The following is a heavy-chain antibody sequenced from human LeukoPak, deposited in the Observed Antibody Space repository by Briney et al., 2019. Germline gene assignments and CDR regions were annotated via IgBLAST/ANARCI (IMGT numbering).Heavy chain of an antibody. J-gene: IGHJ4*02. Sequence: GGSLRLSCAASGFTFSSYWMSWVRQAPGKGLEWVANIKQDGSEKYYVDSVKGRFTISRDNAKNSLYLQMNSLRAEDTAVYYCARDLRDLRFLEWLPSDYWGQGTLVTVSS. CDR1: GFTFSSYW. CDR3: ARDLRDLRFLEWLPSDY. D-gene: IGHD3-3*01. CDR2: IKQDGSEK. V-gene: IGHV3-7*01.